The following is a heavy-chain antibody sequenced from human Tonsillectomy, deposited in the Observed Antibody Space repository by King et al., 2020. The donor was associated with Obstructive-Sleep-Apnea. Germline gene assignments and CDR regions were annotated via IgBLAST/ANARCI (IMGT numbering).Heavy chain of an antibody. V-gene: IGHV3-23*04. J-gene: IGHJ5*01. CDR2: FSGSGCSP. Sequence: VQLVESGGHLVQPGGSLRLSCAASGFTFDSYVMNWVRQAPGKGLGGASSFSGSGCSPYDADSGKGRFTIARDNSKNTLFLEMNSLGADDTAVYYCAKSGGYSYVNWFDSWGQGTLVTVSS. CDR1: GFTFDSYV. CDR3: AKSGGYSYVNWFDS. D-gene: IGHD5-18*01.